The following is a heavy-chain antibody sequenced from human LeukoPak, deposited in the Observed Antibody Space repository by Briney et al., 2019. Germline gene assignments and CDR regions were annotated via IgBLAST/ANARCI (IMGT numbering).Heavy chain of an antibody. D-gene: IGHD6-13*01. CDR3: TSGYTSSWYIPFHF. J-gene: IGHJ4*02. Sequence: PGGSLRLSCAASGVTFSGSTMHWVRQASGKGLEWVGRIRTKANSYSTAYAASVKGRFIISRDDSKNTAYLQMNGLKTDDTAVYYCTSGYTSSWYIPFHFWGQGTLVTVSS. V-gene: IGHV3-73*01. CDR2: IRTKANSYST. CDR1: GVTFSGST.